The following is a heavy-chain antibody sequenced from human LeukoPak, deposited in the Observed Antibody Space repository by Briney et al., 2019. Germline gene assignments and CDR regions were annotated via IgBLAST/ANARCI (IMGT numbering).Heavy chain of an antibody. CDR2: IKQDGSDK. CDR1: GFTFSTSW. Sequence: GGSLRLSCAASGFTFSTSWMTWVRQAPGKGLEWVANIKQDGSDKYYMDSVKGRFTISRDNAKDSLYLQMNSLRAEDTAVYYCAKDSGWFRFDYWGQGTLVTVSS. CDR3: AKDSGWFRFDY. V-gene: IGHV3-7*03. J-gene: IGHJ4*02. D-gene: IGHD6-13*01.